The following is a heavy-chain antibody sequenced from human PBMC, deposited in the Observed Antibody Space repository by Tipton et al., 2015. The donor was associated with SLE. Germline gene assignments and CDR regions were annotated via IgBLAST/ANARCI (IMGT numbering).Heavy chain of an antibody. J-gene: IGHJ3*01. CDR3: ARHFGWSFDV. CDR2: IHHIGGT. D-gene: IGHD2-15*01. V-gene: IGHV4-39*01. CDR1: GGSMSSGNYY. Sequence: TLSLTCTVSGGSMSSGNYYWSWIRQPPGKGLEWIGEIHHIGGTKYSPSLKSRVTISIDTSKNQFSLKLISVTAADTAVYYCARHFGWSFDVWGQGTMVTVSS.